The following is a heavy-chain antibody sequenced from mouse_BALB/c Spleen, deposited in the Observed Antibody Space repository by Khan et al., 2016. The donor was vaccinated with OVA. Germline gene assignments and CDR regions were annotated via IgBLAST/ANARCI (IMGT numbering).Heavy chain of an antibody. CDR3: ERTDDYGSSDYLDY. Sequence: VQLQQSGPELVKPGASVKVSCKASGYSFTDYNMFWVKQSHGKSLEWIGYIDPYNGGTSYNQKFKGKATLTVDKSSSTAFMHLSSLTSEDSAVFDCERTDDYGSSDYLDYWGQGTTLTVSS. V-gene: IGHV1S135*01. CDR2: IDPYNGGT. CDR1: GYSFTDYN. J-gene: IGHJ2*01. D-gene: IGHD1-1*01.